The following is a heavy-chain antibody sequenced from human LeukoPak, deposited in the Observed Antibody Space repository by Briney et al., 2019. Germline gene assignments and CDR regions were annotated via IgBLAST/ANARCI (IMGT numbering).Heavy chain of an antibody. CDR2: IYPSGGST. CDR1: GYSFTSDY. CDR3: ARGGTVLSHNSPYGY. D-gene: IGHD4-23*01. Sequence: ASVKVSCMASGYSFTSDYMYWVPQAPGQGVEWMGIIYPSGGSTSYAQKLQGRVTMTRDTSTSTVYMELSSLRSEDTAVYYCARGGTVLSHNSPYGYWGQGTLVTVSS. J-gene: IGHJ4*02. V-gene: IGHV1-46*04.